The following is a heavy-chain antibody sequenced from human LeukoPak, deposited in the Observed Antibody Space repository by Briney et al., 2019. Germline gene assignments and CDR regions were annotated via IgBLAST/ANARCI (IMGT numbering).Heavy chain of an antibody. D-gene: IGHD3-3*01. V-gene: IGHV3-23*01. CDR2: ISGSGGSA. CDR3: AKGVKIFGVVITLDY. CDR1: GFTFSSYA. J-gene: IGHJ4*02. Sequence: GGSLRLSCAASGFTFSSYAMSWVRQAPGKGLEWVSAISGSGGSAYYADSVKGRFTISRDNSKNTLYLQMNSLRAEDTAVYYCAKGVKIFGVVITLDYWGQGTLVTVSS.